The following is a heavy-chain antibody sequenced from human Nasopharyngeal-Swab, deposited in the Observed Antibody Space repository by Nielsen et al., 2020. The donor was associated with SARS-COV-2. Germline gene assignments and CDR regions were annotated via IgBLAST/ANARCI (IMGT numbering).Heavy chain of an antibody. CDR1: GGTFSSYA. V-gene: IGHV1-69*13. CDR2: IIPIFGTA. J-gene: IGHJ6*02. CDR3: ARDYDFWSGYLYYGMDV. D-gene: IGHD3-3*01. Sequence: SVKVSCKASGGTFSSYAISWVRQAPGQGLEWMGGIIPIFGTANYAQKFQGRVTITADESTSTAYMELSSLRSEDTAAYYCARDYDFWSGYLYYGMDVWGQGTTVTVSS.